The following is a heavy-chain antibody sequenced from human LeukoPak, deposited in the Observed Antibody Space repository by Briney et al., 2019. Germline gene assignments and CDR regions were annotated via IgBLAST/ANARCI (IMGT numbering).Heavy chain of an antibody. V-gene: IGHV3-11*04. D-gene: IGHD1-26*01. Sequence: PGGSLRLSCAASGFTFSDYYMSWIRQAPGKGLEWVSYISSSGSTIYYADSVKGRFTISRDNAKNSLYLQMNSLRAEDTAVYYCATVWSGSYHNDAFDIWGQGTMVTVSS. J-gene: IGHJ3*02. CDR1: GFTFSDYY. CDR3: ATVWSGSYHNDAFDI. CDR2: ISSSGSTI.